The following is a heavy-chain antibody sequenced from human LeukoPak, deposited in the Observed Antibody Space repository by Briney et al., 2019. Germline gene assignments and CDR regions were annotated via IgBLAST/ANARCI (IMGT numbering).Heavy chain of an antibody. CDR2: VTASGTDT. D-gene: IGHD6-19*01. CDR3: AKYSSGWVNDY. CDR1: GFSVSTYP. Sequence: GGSLRLSCTASGFSVSTYPMAWVRQAPGKGLQWVSTVTASGTDTFYADSVKGRFTISRDNSKNTLSLQINSLRAEDTALYYCAKYSSGWVNDYWGQGTLVTVSS. V-gene: IGHV3-23*01. J-gene: IGHJ4*02.